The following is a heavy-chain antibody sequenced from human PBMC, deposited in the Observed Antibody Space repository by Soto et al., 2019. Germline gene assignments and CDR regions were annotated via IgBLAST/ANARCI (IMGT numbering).Heavy chain of an antibody. CDR1: GFTFTSSA. V-gene: IGHV1-58*01. Sequence: ASVKVSCRASGFTFTSSAVQRVRQARGQRHERIGWIVVGSGNTNYAQKFQERVTITRDMSTSTAYMELSSLRSEDTAVYYCAAERYYYGSGSYSYYYYGMDVWGQGTTVTVSS. D-gene: IGHD3-10*01. CDR2: IVVGSGNT. J-gene: IGHJ6*02. CDR3: AAERYYYGSGSYSYYYYGMDV.